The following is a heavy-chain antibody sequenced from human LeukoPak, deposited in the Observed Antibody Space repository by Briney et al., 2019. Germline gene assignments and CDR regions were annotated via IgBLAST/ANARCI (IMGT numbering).Heavy chain of an antibody. D-gene: IGHD2-2*02. CDR2: IYPGDSDT. CDR3: ASHRTQGFCTSTSCYTLDDAFDI. J-gene: IGHJ3*02. CDR1: GYIFTSYW. V-gene: IGHV5-51*01. Sequence: GESLKISCKGSGYIFTSYWIGWVRQLPGKGLEWMGIIYPGDSDTRYRPSFQGQVTISADKSISTAYLQWSSLKASDTAMYYCASHRTQGFCTSTSCYTLDDAFDIWGQGTMVTVSS.